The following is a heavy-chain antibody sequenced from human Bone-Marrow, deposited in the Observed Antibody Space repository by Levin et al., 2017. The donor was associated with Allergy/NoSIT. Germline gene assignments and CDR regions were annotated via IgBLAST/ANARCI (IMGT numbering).Heavy chain of an antibody. Sequence: SQTLSLTCSVSGGSFNSGLYYWSWIRQSPGKGLEWVGFINHSGSTTFNPSLKSRVTIFMHTSGNQFSLSLSSVTAADTAVYYGARATNSDFWSGSYSGGYYYLDVWAKGTTVIVSS. D-gene: IGHD3-3*01. CDR1: GGSFNSGLYY. V-gene: IGHV4-61*01. CDR3: ARATNSDFWSGSYSGGYYYLDV. CDR2: INHSGST. J-gene: IGHJ6*03.